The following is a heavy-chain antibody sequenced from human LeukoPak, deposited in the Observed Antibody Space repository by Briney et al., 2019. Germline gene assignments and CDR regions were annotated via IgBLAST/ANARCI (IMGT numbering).Heavy chain of an antibody. V-gene: IGHV3-23*01. CDR1: GFTFSDYY. CDR3: AKTQYYYDSSGYYYLDAFDI. D-gene: IGHD3-22*01. Sequence: PGGSLRLSCAASGFTFSDYYMSWIRQAPGKGLEWVSAISGSGGSTYYADSVKGRFTISRDNSKNTLYLQMNSLRAEDTAVYYCAKTQYYYDSSGYYYLDAFDIWGQGTMVTVSS. CDR2: ISGSGGST. J-gene: IGHJ3*02.